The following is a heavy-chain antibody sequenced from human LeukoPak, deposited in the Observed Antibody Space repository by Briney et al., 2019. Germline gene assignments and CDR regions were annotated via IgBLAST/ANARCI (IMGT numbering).Heavy chain of an antibody. D-gene: IGHD3-22*01. CDR3: ARAPGGYDSSGYYSDAFDI. CDR2: IYYSGST. J-gene: IGHJ3*02. Sequence: SETLSLTCIVSGGSISSYYWSWIRQPPGKGLEWIGYIYYSGSTNYNPSLKSRVTISLDTSKNQFSHKLISVATPDTPATYCARAPGGYDSSGYYSDAFDIWGQGTMVTVSS. V-gene: IGHV4-59*01. CDR1: GGSISSYY.